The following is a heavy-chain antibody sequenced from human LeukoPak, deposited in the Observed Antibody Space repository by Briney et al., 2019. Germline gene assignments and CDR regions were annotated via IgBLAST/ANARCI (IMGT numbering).Heavy chain of an antibody. V-gene: IGHV4-61*02. Sequence: PSETLSLTCTVSGGFISSGSYYWSWIRQPAGKGLEWIGRIYTSGSTNYNPSLKSRVTISVDTSKNQFSLKLSSVTAADTAVYYCAREGSSRVHYYYYMDVWGKGTTVTISS. CDR3: AREGSSRVHYYYYMDV. CDR1: GGFISSGSYY. CDR2: IYTSGST. D-gene: IGHD6-13*01. J-gene: IGHJ6*03.